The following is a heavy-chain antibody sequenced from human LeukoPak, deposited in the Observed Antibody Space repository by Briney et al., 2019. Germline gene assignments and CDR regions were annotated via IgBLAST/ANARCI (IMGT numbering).Heavy chain of an antibody. J-gene: IGHJ6*03. CDR1: GGSISTSSNS. CDR3: AREDSGSYYNYYYFYMDV. CDR2: IYYSGST. V-gene: IGHV4-39*07. D-gene: IGHD3-10*01. Sequence: PSETLSLTCTVSGGSISTSSNSWGWIRQPPGKGLECIGTIYYSGSTNYNPSLKSRVTLSVDTSKTQFSLRLSSVTAADTAVYYCAREDSGSYYNYYYFYMDVWGKGTTVTISS.